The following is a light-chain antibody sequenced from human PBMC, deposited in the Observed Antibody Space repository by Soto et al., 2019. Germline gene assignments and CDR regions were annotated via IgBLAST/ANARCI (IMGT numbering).Light chain of an antibody. CDR1: QGVSSSF. Sequence: EIVLTQSPGTLSLSPGERATLSCRASQGVSSSFLAWYQQKPGQAPRLLIFAASSRATGIPDRFSGSGSGTDFSLTISRLEPEDFAVYYCQQYGDSLITFGQGTRLEIK. J-gene: IGKJ5*01. V-gene: IGKV3-20*01. CDR3: QQYGDSLIT. CDR2: AAS.